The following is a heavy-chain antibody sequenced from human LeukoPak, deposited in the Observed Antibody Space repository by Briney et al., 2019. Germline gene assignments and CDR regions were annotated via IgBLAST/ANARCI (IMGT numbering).Heavy chain of an antibody. Sequence: GGSLRLSCAASGFTFSSYAMSWVRQAPGKGLEWVSVISGSGDSTYYADSVKGRFTISRDNSENTLYLQMNSLRAEDTAIYYCAKDLLGSTTRDYWGQGTLVTVSS. CDR1: GFTFSSYA. CDR3: AKDLLGSTTRDY. CDR2: ISGSGDST. V-gene: IGHV3-23*01. J-gene: IGHJ4*02. D-gene: IGHD1-26*01.